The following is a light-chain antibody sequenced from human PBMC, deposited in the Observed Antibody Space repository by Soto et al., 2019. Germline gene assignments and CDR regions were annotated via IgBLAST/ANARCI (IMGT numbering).Light chain of an antibody. CDR1: SCNIGSNY. CDR3: AAWDDSLSGPVV. J-gene: IGLJ2*01. V-gene: IGLV1-47*01. CDR2: RNN. Sequence: QSVLTQPPSASGTPGQRVTISCSGSSCNIGSNYVYWYQQLPGTAPKLLIYRNNQRPSGVPDRFSGSKSGTSASLAISGLRSEDEADYYCAAWDDSLSGPVVFGGGTQLTVL.